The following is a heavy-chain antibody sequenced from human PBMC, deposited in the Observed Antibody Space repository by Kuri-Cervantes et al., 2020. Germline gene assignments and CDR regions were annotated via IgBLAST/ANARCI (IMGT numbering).Heavy chain of an antibody. CDR1: GFTFSSCA. V-gene: IGHV3-30-3*01. Sequence: GESLKISCAASGFTFSSCAMHWVRQAPGKGLEWVAVISYDGSNQYYADSVKGRFTISRDNSKNSLYLQMNSLRAEDTAVYYCARPITPRYMDVWGKGTTVTVSS. CDR3: ARPITPRYMDV. CDR2: ISYDGSNQ. J-gene: IGHJ6*03. D-gene: IGHD3-10*01.